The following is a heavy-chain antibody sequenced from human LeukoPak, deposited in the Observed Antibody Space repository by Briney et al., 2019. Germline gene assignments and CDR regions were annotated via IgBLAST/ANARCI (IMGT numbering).Heavy chain of an antibody. V-gene: IGHV3-23*01. Sequence: GGSLRLSCAASGFTFSSYAMTWVRQAPGKGLEWVSSISGSGDNTYYADSVKGRFTISRDSSKSTVYLQMNSLKDEDTAVYYCAKYGSGTYYNGLHWGQGTLVTVSS. J-gene: IGHJ4*02. D-gene: IGHD3-10*01. CDR2: ISGSGDNT. CDR1: GFTFSSYA. CDR3: AKYGSGTYYNGLH.